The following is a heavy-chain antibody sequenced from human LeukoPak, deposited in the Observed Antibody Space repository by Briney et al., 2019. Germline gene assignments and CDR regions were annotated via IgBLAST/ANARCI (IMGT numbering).Heavy chain of an antibody. CDR3: ALRGYSSSCPGVFDI. J-gene: IGHJ3*02. Sequence: ASVKVSCKASGYTFTSYDINWVRQATGQGLEWMGWMNPNSGNTGYAQKFQGRVTITRNTSISTAYMELSSLRSEDTAVYYCALRGYSSSCPGVFDIWGQGTMVTVSS. CDR2: MNPNSGNT. V-gene: IGHV1-8*03. D-gene: IGHD6-13*01. CDR1: GYTFTSYD.